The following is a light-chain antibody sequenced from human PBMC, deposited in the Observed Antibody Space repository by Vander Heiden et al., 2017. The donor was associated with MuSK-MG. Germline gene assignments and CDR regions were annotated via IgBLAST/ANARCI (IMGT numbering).Light chain of an antibody. CDR1: DSNIGSNF. CDR2: RNH. J-gene: IGLJ3*02. V-gene: IGLV1-47*01. Sequence: QSVLTQPPSPSSPPGQEVTISCSGSDSNIGSNFVYWYQKLPGMAPKLLIYRNHQRPAGVPDRFSGSKSGTSDSLAMSGLRSGDEAQYSCAAWDDSLTGHWVFGGGTGLTVL. CDR3: AAWDDSLTGHWV.